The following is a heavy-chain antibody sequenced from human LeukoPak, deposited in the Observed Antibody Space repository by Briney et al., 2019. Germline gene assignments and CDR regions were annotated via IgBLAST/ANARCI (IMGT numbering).Heavy chain of an antibody. CDR1: GFTFSNAW. J-gene: IGHJ4*02. CDR2: IKSKTDGGTT. D-gene: IGHD5-24*01. CDR3: TTGATMTWDAF. V-gene: IGHV3-15*01. Sequence: GGSLRLSCAASGFTFSNAWMSWVRQARGRGLEWVGRIKSKTDGGTTDYAAPVKGRFTISRDDSKNTLYLQMNSLKTEDTALYYCTTGATMTWDAFWGQGTLVTVSS.